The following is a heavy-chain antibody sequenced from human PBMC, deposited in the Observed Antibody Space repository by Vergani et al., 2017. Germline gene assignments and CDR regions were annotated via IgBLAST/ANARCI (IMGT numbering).Heavy chain of an antibody. CDR1: GYTFTGYY. CDR3: ARSDILTGYYNIRIYYYYYMDV. CDR2: INPNSGGT. J-gene: IGHJ6*03. V-gene: IGHV1-2*02. Sequence: QVQLVQSGAEVKKPGASVKVSCKASGYTFTGYYMHWVRQAPGQGLEWMGWINPNSGGTNYAQKFQGRVTMTRDTSISTAYMELSRRRSDDTAVYYCARSDILTGYYNIRIYYYYYMDVWGKGTTVTVSS. D-gene: IGHD3-9*01.